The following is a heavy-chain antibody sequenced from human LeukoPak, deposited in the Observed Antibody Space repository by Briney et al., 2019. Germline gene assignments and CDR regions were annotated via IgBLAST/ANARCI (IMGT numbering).Heavy chain of an antibody. D-gene: IGHD6-19*01. V-gene: IGHV3-21*01. J-gene: IGHJ4*02. CDR3: AKASQTYRRQWLVPY. CDR2: ISSSSTYI. CDR1: GFAFNYYS. Sequence: GGSLRLSCAASGFAFNYYSMNWVRQAPGKGLEWVASISSSSTYIYYAGSARGRFTISRDNSKNTLYLQMNSLRAEDTAVYYCAKASQTYRRQWLVPYWGQGTLVTVSS.